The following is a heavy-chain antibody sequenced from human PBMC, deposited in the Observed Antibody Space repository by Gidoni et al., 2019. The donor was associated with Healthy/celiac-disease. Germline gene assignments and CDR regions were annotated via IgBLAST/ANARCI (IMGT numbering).Heavy chain of an antibody. CDR2: INHSGST. Sequence: QVQLQQWGAGLLKPSETLSLTCAVYGGSFSGYSWSWIRQPPGKGLEWIGEINHSGSTNDNPSLKSRVTISVDTSKNQFSLKLSSVTAADTAVYYCARRINYGAKIFDYWGQGTLVTVSS. J-gene: IGHJ4*02. V-gene: IGHV4-34*01. CDR3: ARRINYGAKIFDY. D-gene: IGHD4-17*01. CDR1: GGSFSGYS.